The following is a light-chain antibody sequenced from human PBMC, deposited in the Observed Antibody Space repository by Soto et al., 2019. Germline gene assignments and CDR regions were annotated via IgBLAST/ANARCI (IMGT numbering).Light chain of an antibody. J-gene: IGLJ1*01. CDR1: SSDIGAYDY. Sequence: QSALTQPASLSGSPGQSITISCTGTSSDIGAYDYVSWFQQHPGKAPKLMISEVNNRPSGVSNRFSGSKSGNTAYLTISGLQVEAEAEYFCFSFTNTSTHVFGTGTKLTV. V-gene: IGLV2-14*01. CDR2: EVN. CDR3: FSFTNTSTHV.